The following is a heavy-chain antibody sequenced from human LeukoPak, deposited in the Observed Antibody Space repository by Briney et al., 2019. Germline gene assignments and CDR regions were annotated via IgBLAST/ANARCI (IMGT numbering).Heavy chain of an antibody. CDR1: GFAFSGYA. Sequence: GGSLRLSCTVTGFAFSGYAMSWVRQAPGKGPEWVSSIGARGDVTYSADSVKGRFTISRDNSKRTLFLQMNSLRAEDTAVYYCAKVHYTASFPGSFPGRNYFDSWGQGSLVTVSS. CDR2: IGARGDVT. D-gene: IGHD1-26*01. V-gene: IGHV3-23*01. J-gene: IGHJ4*02. CDR3: AKVHYTASFPGSFPGRNYFDS.